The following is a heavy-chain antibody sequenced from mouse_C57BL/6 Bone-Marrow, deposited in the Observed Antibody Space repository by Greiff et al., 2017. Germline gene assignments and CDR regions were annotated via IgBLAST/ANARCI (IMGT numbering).Heavy chain of an antibody. Sequence: EVKLVESGEGLVKPGGSLTLSCAASGFTFSSYAMSWVRQTPEKRLEWVAYISSGGDYIYYADTVKGRFTLSRDNARNTLYLQMSSLKSEDTAMYYCTREGWLPSAWFAYWGQGTLVTVSA. CDR1: GFTFSSYA. CDR2: ISSGGDYI. CDR3: TREGWLPSAWFAY. V-gene: IGHV5-9-1*02. D-gene: IGHD2-3*01. J-gene: IGHJ3*01.